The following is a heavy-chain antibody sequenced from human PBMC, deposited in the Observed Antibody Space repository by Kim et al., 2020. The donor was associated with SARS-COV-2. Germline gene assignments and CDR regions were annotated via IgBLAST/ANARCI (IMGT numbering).Heavy chain of an antibody. Sequence: ASVKVSCKASGYAFATYGISWVRQAPGQGLEWMGWISAYNGNTNYAQKLQGRVTMTTDTSTSTAYMELRSLRSDDTAVYYCARVFGKGRDPIVIHFDYWGQGTVVTVSS. CDR2: ISAYNGNT. V-gene: IGHV1-18*01. J-gene: IGHJ4*02. CDR3: ARVFGKGRDPIVIHFDY. D-gene: IGHD1-26*01. CDR1: GYAFATYG.